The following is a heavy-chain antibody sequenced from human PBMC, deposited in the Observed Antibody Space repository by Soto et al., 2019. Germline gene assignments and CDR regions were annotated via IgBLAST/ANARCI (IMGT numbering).Heavy chain of an antibody. V-gene: IGHV3-48*02. CDR1: GFTFSNCG. CDR3: ARCSRNSCYSYGVDV. J-gene: IGHJ6*02. Sequence: SLRLSCAASGFTFSNCGMNWVRQTPGKGLEWVSYTSDSGATKHYADSVKGRFTISRDNGKDSLYLQMNSLRDEDTAVYFCARCSRNSCYSYGVDVWGQGATVTVSS. D-gene: IGHD2-15*01. CDR2: TSDSGATK.